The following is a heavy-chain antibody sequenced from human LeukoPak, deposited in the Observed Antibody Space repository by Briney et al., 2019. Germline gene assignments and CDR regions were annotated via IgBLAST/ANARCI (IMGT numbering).Heavy chain of an antibody. J-gene: IGHJ3*02. CDR2: IRYDGSNK. V-gene: IGHV3-30*02. D-gene: IGHD5-12*01. Sequence: GGSLRLSCAASGFTFSSYGMHWVRQAPGKGLEWVAFIRYDGSNKYYADPVKGRFTISRDNSKNTLYLQMNSLRAEDTAVYYCAKDGIELPAFDIWGQGTMVTVSS. CDR1: GFTFSSYG. CDR3: AKDGIELPAFDI.